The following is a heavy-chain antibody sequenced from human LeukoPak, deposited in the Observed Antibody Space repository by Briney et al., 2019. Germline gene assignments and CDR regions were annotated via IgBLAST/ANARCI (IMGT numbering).Heavy chain of an antibody. CDR3: VRSCSSGSCYGYKDY. V-gene: IGHV3-74*01. J-gene: IGHJ4*02. D-gene: IGHD2-2*01. CDR1: GFTFSSYW. CDR2: VNGDGTST. Sequence: GGSLRLSCATSGFTFSSYWMHWVRQVPGKGLVWVSRVNGDGTSTSYADSVQGRFTIPRDNAKNTLYLYMNSLRGDDTAIYFCVRSCSSGSCYGYKDYWGQGTLVTVSS.